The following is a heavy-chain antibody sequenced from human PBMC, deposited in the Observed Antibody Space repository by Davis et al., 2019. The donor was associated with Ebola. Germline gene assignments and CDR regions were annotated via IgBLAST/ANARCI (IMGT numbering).Heavy chain of an antibody. CDR2: ISGSGGST. V-gene: IGHV3-23*01. Sequence: PGGSLRLSCAASGFTFSSYAMSWVRQAPGKRLEWVSAISGSGGSTYYADSVKGRFTISRDNSKNTLYLQMNSLRAEDTAVYYCAKDRSSGWYTYYYYYGMDVWGQGTTVTVSS. CDR3: AKDRSSGWYTYYYYYGMDV. CDR1: GFTFSSYA. D-gene: IGHD6-19*01. J-gene: IGHJ6*02.